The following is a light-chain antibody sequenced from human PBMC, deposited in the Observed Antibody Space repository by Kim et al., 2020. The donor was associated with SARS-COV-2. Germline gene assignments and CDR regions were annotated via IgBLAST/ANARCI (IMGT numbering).Light chain of an antibody. V-gene: IGLV1-47*01. CDR2: RNY. CDR3: VAWDDSLSGVV. Sequence: ELTQPPSASGTPGQRVTISCSGSSSNIGSNSVYWYQQLPGTAPKLLIYRNYQRPSGVPDRFSGSKSGTSASLAISGLRSEDEAHYYCVAWDDSLSGVVFGGGTQLTVL. CDR1: SSNIGSNS. J-gene: IGLJ2*01.